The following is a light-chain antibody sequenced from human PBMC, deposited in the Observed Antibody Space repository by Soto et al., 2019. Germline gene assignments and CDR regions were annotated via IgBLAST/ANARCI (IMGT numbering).Light chain of an antibody. Sequence: DIPMTQSPSTLSASVGDRVTITCRASQSSSSWLAWYQQKPGKAPKLLIYKASSLESGVPSRFSGSGSGTEFTLTISSLQPDDFATYYCQQYNSPWTFGQGTKVEIK. CDR1: QSSSSW. J-gene: IGKJ1*01. CDR3: QQYNSPWT. CDR2: KAS. V-gene: IGKV1-5*03.